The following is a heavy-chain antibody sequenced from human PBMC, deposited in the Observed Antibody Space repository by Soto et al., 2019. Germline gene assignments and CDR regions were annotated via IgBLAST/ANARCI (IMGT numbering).Heavy chain of an antibody. CDR3: ATESGSTYGYFDY. V-gene: IGHV4-30-4*01. CDR1: GGSVSSGYNY. J-gene: IGHJ4*02. D-gene: IGHD5-18*01. CDR2: ISGSGST. Sequence: PSETLSLTCTVSGGSVSSGYNYWSWIRQSPGKGLEWIGYISGSGSTGYNPSLKNRLTMSVDRSENQFTLRLTSVTAADTAVYFCATESGSTYGYFDYWGQGTQVTVSS.